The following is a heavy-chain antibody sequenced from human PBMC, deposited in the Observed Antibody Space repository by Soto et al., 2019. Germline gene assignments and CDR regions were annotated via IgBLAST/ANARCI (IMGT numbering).Heavy chain of an antibody. CDR2: ISYDGSNK. V-gene: IGHV3-30*18. CDR3: AKAPGLISEELPPFDY. Sequence: GGSLRLSCAASGFTFSSYGMHWVRQAPGKGLEWVAVISYDGSNKYYADSVKGRFTISRDNSKNTLYLQMNSLRAEDTAVYYCAKAPGLISEELPPFDYWGQGTLVTVSS. D-gene: IGHD1-26*01. CDR1: GFTFSSYG. J-gene: IGHJ4*02.